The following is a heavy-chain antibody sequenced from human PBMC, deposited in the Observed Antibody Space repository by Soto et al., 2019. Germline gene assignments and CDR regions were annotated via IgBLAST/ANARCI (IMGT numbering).Heavy chain of an antibody. CDR3: ARGAGYCSGGSCPRFDY. CDR1: GYTFTSYD. J-gene: IGHJ4*02. D-gene: IGHD2-15*01. CDR2: MNPNSGNT. Sequence: ASVKVSCKASGYTFTSYDINWVRQATGQGFEWMGWMNPNSGNTGYAQKFQGRVTMTRNTSISTAYMELSSLRSEDTAVYYCARGAGYCSGGSCPRFDYWGQETLVTVSS. V-gene: IGHV1-8*01.